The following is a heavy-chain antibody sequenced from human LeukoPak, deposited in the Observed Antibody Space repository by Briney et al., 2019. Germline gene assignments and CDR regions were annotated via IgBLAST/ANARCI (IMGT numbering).Heavy chain of an antibody. D-gene: IGHD6-13*01. CDR2: IYSGGST. Sequence: GGSLRLSCAASGFTVSSNYMSWVRQAPGKGLEWVSAIYSGGSTYYADSVKGRFTISRDNSKNTLYLQMNSLRAEDTAVYYCAREGQQLGGYFDYWGQGTLVTVSS. J-gene: IGHJ4*02. CDR1: GFTVSSNY. CDR3: AREGQQLGGYFDY. V-gene: IGHV3-53*01.